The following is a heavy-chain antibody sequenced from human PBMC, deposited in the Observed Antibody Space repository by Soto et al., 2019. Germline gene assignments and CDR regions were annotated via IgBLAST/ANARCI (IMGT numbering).Heavy chain of an antibody. CDR3: ARYRSSGYYFSNCFHP. V-gene: IGHV4-31*01. J-gene: IGHJ5*02. CDR1: GASISSGGYY. CDR2: IYNSAST. D-gene: IGHD3-22*01. Sequence: SETLSLTCPVSGASISSGGYYWSWIRQQPGKGLEWIGYIYNSASTYYKQSLKTKDTISVDTSKNQISLKLSSVTAADTAVYYCARYRSSGYYFSNCFHPWGQGTLVTVSS.